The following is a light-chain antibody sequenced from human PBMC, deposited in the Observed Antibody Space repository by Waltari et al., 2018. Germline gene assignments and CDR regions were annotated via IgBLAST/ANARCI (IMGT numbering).Light chain of an antibody. J-gene: IGLJ3*02. CDR1: ALPREF. CDR3: QSTDSSGSFVV. CDR2: RDT. V-gene: IGLV3-25*03. Sequence: SYELTQPPSVSVSPGQTARITCSGDALPREFTSWYQQKPGQASILLMFRDTERPSGIPGRCSGSPAGTLVTLTITGVQAEDEADDYCQSTDSSGSFVVFGGGTKLTVL.